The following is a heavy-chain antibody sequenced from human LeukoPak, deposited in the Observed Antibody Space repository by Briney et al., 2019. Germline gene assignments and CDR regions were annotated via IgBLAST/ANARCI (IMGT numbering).Heavy chain of an antibody. V-gene: IGHV3-30-3*01. D-gene: IGHD5-12*01. CDR3: ARDREYRGYDASDY. J-gene: IGHJ4*02. CDR1: GFTFSSYT. CDR2: ISYDGSNK. Sequence: QPGGSLRLSCAASGFTFSSYTMSWVRQAPGKGLEWVAVISYDGSNKYYADSVKGRFTISRDDSKNTLYMQMNSLRAEDTAVYYCARDREYRGYDASDYWGQGTLVTVSS.